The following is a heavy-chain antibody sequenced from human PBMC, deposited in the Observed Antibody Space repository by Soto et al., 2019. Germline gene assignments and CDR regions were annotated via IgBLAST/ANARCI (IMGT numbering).Heavy chain of an antibody. CDR3: AREVAVAWTQYYFDH. J-gene: IGHJ4*02. D-gene: IGHD6-19*01. V-gene: IGHV1-69*13. CDR2: IIPIFGTA. Sequence: SVKVSCKASGGTFSSYAISWVRQAPGQGLEWMGGIIPIFGTANYAQKFQGRVTITADESTSTAYMELSSLRPEDTAVYYCAREVAVAWTQYYFDHWGQGTLVTVSS. CDR1: GGTFSSYA.